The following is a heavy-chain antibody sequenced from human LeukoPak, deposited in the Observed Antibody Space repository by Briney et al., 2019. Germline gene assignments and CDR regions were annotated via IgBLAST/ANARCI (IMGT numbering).Heavy chain of an antibody. D-gene: IGHD3-10*02. CDR3: AKDVRDYFDY. V-gene: IGHV3-30*18. J-gene: IGHJ4*02. CDR1: GFTFSSYG. Sequence: SGGSLRLSCAASGFTFSSYGMHWVRQAPGKGLEWVAVISYDGCNKYYADSVKGRFTISRDNSKNTLYLQMNSLRAEDTAVYYCAKDVRDYFDYWGQGTLVTVSS. CDR2: ISYDGCNK.